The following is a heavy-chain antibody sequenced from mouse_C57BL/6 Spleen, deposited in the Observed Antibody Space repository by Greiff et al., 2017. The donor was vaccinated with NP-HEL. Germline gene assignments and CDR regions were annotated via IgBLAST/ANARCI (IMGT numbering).Heavy chain of an antibody. J-gene: IGHJ2*01. Sequence: QVQLQQPGAELVRPGSSVKLSCKASGYTFTSYWMDWVKQRPGQGLEWIGNIYPSDSETHYNQKFKDKATLTVDKSSSTAYMQLSSLTSEDSAVYYCARLGYGVTTWGHFDYWGQGTTLTVSS. CDR3: ARLGYGVTTWGHFDY. CDR1: GYTFTSYW. CDR2: IYPSDSET. D-gene: IGHD2-2*01. V-gene: IGHV1-61*01.